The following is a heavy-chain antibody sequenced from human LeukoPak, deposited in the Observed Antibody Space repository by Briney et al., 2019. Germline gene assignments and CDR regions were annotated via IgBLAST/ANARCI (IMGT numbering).Heavy chain of an antibody. Sequence: SETLSLTCTVSGGSISSSSYYWGWIRQPPGKGLEWIGSIYYSGSTYYNPSLKSRVTISVDTSKNQFSLKLSSVTAADTAVYYCARDQTMIVVATYYYYGMDVWGQGTTVTVSS. D-gene: IGHD3-22*01. J-gene: IGHJ6*02. CDR2: IYYSGST. V-gene: IGHV4-39*07. CDR3: ARDQTMIVVATYYYYGMDV. CDR1: GGSISSSSYY.